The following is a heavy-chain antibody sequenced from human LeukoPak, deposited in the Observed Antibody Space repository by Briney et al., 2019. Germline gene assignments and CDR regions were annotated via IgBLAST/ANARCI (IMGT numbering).Heavy chain of an antibody. Sequence: GSLRLSCAASGFTFSSYGMHWVRQAPGKGLEWVAFIRYDGTNKYYADSVKGRFTISRDNSKNTLYLQMNSLRADDTAVYYCARSAVAGKNWFDPWGQGTLVTVSS. CDR2: IRYDGTNK. J-gene: IGHJ5*02. CDR1: GFTFSSYG. V-gene: IGHV3-30*02. D-gene: IGHD6-19*01. CDR3: ARSAVAGKNWFDP.